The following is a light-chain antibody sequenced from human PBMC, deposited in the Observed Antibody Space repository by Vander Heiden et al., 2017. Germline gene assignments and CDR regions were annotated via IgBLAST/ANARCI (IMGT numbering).Light chain of an antibody. Sequence: DIQMTQSPSSVSASLAGRSTITCRASQGSSSWLAWYQQKPGQAPKLLIYGASSLQNGVPARFSGSGPGTDFTLTISSLQPEDFAAYYCQQSNSAPYTFGQETNLEI. V-gene: IGKV1-12*01. CDR3: QQSNSAPYT. CDR1: QGSSSW. CDR2: GAS. J-gene: IGKJ2*01.